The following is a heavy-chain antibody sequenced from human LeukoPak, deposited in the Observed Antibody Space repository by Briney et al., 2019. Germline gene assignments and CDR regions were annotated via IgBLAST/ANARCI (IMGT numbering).Heavy chain of an antibody. CDR1: GYTFTGYY. J-gene: IGHJ4*02. CDR2: INPNSGGT. D-gene: IGHD3-16*02. CDR3: ATAGYDYVWGSYRSPVIFDY. V-gene: IGHV1-2*02. Sequence: ASVKVSCKASGYTFTGYYMHWMRQAPGQGLEWMGWINPNSGGTIYAQKFQGRVTMTEDTSTDTAYMELSSLRSEDTAVYYCATAGYDYVWGSYRSPVIFDYWGQGTLVTVSS.